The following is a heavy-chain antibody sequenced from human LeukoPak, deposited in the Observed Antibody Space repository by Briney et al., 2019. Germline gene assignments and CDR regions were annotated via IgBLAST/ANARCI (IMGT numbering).Heavy chain of an antibody. CDR2: ISSSSSTI. D-gene: IGHD3-10*01. V-gene: IGHV3-48*01. CDR3: ARSHYGSGISNWFDP. J-gene: IGHJ5*02. Sequence: GGSLRLSCAASGFTFSSYSMNWVRQAPGKGLEWVSYISSSSSTIYYADSVKGRFTISRDNAKNSLYLQMNSLRAEDTAVYYCARSHYGSGISNWFDPWGQGTLVTVSS. CDR1: GFTFSSYS.